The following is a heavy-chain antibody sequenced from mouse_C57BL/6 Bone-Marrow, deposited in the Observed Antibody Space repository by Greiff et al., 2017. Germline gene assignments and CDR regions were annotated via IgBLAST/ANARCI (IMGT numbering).Heavy chain of an antibody. CDR3: ARDCYGSSSIAY. D-gene: IGHD1-1*01. V-gene: IGHV1-64*01. CDR2: IHPNSGST. CDR1: GYTFTSYW. Sequence: VQLQQPGAELVKPGASVKLSCKASGYTFTSYWMHWVKQRPGQGLEWIGMIHPNSGSTNYNEKFKSKATLTVDKTSSTAYMQLSSLTSKDSAVYDGARDCYGSSSIAYWGQGTLVTVSA. J-gene: IGHJ3*01.